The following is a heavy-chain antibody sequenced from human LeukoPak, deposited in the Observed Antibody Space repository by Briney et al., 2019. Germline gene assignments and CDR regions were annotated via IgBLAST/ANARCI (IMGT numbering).Heavy chain of an antibody. CDR1: GFTFSSYA. Sequence: GGSLRLSCSASGFTFSSYAMHWVRQAPGKGLEYVSAISSNGGGTYYADSVKGRFTISRDNSKNTLYLQMSSLRAEDTAVYYCVKPSAAAVVVASYNDAFDIWGQGTTVTVSS. CDR2: ISSNGGGT. D-gene: IGHD6-13*01. V-gene: IGHV3-64D*09. CDR3: VKPSAAAVVVASYNDAFDI. J-gene: IGHJ3*02.